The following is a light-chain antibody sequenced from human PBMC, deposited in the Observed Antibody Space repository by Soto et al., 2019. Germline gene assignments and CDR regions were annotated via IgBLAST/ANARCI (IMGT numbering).Light chain of an antibody. J-gene: IGLJ3*02. Sequence: QSVLTQPPSASGSPGQSVTISCTGTNSDVGGYNYVSWYQQHPGKAPKLIIYEVNKRSSGVPDRFSGSKSGNTASLTVSGLHAEDEADYYCSSYAGTNIPFGGGTKLTVL. V-gene: IGLV2-8*01. CDR3: SSYAGTNIP. CDR1: NSDVGGYNY. CDR2: EVN.